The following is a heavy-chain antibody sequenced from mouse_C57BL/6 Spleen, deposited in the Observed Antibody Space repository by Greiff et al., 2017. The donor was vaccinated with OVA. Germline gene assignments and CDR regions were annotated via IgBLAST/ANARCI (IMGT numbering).Heavy chain of an antibody. CDR3: ARSGTNWYFDV. Sequence: QVQLQQPGAELVKPGASVKLSCKASGYTFTSYWMHWVKQRPGQGLEWIGMIHPNSGSTNYNEKFKSKATLTVEKSSSTAYMQLSSLTSEDSAVYYCARSGTNWYFDVWGTGTTVTVSS. J-gene: IGHJ1*03. CDR2: IHPNSGST. CDR1: GYTFTSYW. D-gene: IGHD1-3*01. V-gene: IGHV1-64*01.